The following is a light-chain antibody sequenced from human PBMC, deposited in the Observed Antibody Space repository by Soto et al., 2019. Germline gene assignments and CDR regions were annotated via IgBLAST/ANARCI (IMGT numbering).Light chain of an antibody. V-gene: IGLV1-40*01. Sequence: QSVLTQPPSVSGAPGQRVTISCTGSSSNIGAGYDVYWYQRLPGTAPKLLIYTNSNRPSGVPDRFSGSKSGTSASLAITGLQAEDEADYYCQSYDTSLSGVIFGGGTKLTVL. CDR3: QSYDTSLSGVI. CDR2: TNS. CDR1: SSNIGAGYD. J-gene: IGLJ2*01.